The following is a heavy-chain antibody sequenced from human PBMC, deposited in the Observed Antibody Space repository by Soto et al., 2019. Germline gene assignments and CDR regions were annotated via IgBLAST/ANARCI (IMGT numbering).Heavy chain of an antibody. Sequence: SVKVSCEASGGTFSSYAISWVRQAPGQGLEWMGGIIPIFGTANYAQKFQGRVTITADESTSTAYMELSSLRSEDTAVYYCARNAFSTNGWFDPWGQGTLVTVSS. CDR1: GGTFSSYA. CDR3: ARNAFSTNGWFDP. D-gene: IGHD3-16*01. J-gene: IGHJ5*02. CDR2: IIPIFGTA. V-gene: IGHV1-69*13.